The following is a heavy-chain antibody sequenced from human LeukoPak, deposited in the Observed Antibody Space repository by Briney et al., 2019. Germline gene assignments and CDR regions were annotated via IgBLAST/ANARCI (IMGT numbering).Heavy chain of an antibody. J-gene: IGHJ4*02. CDR1: GGSISSYF. Sequence: SETLSLTCTVSGGSISSYFWSWIRQPPGKGLEWIGCIYYSGTTNYSPSLKSRVTISADTSKNQFSLKLSSMTAADTAVYYCARERGYCSGGSCYEKRYYFDYWGQGTLVTVSS. CDR3: ARERGYCSGGSCYEKRYYFDY. CDR2: IYYSGTT. D-gene: IGHD2-15*01. V-gene: IGHV4-59*01.